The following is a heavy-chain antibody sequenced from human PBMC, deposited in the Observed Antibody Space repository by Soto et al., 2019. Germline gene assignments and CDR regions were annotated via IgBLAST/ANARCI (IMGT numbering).Heavy chain of an antibody. Sequence: EASVKVSCKASGYSFTNYDIHWVRQATGQGLEWMGWMNPHSGNTGYAQKFQGRVTMTRGSSISTAYMELRSLRSEDTAVYYCARGLLKVYYYDNSAADFWGQGTLVTVSS. CDR2: MNPHSGNT. J-gene: IGHJ4*02. V-gene: IGHV1-8*01. D-gene: IGHD3-22*01. CDR1: GYSFTNYD. CDR3: ARGLLKVYYYDNSAADF.